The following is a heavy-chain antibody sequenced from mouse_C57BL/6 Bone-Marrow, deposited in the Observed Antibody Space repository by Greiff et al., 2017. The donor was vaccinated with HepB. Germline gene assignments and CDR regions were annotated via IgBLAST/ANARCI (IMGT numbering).Heavy chain of an antibody. Sequence: EVQGVESGGGLVQPGGSLKLSCAASGFTFSDYYMYWVRQTPEKRLEWVAYISNGGGSTYYPDTVKGRFTISRDNAKNTLYLQMSRLKSEDTAMYYCARQGSNSFAYWGQGTLVTVSA. V-gene: IGHV5-12*01. CDR1: GFTFSDYY. J-gene: IGHJ3*01. CDR2: ISNGGGST. D-gene: IGHD2-5*01. CDR3: ARQGSNSFAY.